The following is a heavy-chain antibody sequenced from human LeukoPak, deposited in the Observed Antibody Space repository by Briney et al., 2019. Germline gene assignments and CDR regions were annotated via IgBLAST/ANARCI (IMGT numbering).Heavy chain of an antibody. J-gene: IGHJ4*02. D-gene: IGHD2-2*02. Sequence: GGSLRLSCAASGFTFSSYAMSWVRQAPGKGLEWVSAISGSGGSTYYADSMKGRFTISRDNSKNTLYLQMNSLRAEDTAIYYCAKDLDCSSTSCYKDYGGQGTLVTVSS. CDR2: ISGSGGST. CDR1: GFTFSSYA. V-gene: IGHV3-23*01. CDR3: AKDLDCSSTSCYKDY.